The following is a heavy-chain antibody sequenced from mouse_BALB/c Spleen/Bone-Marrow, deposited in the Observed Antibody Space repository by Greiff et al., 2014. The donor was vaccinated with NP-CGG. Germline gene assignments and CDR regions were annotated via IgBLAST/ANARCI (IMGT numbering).Heavy chain of an antibody. CDR3: ARGYGSSYGTGYFDV. Sequence: VQLQQSGAELVKPGASVKLSCTASGFNIKDTYMHWVKQRPEQGLEWIGRIDPANGNTKYDPKFQGKATITAGTSSNTAYLQLSSLTSEDTAVYYCARGYGSSYGTGYFDVWGAGTTVTVSS. CDR2: IDPANGNT. CDR1: GFNIKDTY. J-gene: IGHJ1*01. D-gene: IGHD1-1*01. V-gene: IGHV14-3*02.